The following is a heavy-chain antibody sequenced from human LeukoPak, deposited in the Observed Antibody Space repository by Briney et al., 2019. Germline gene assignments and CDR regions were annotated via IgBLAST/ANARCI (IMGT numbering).Heavy chain of an antibody. CDR2: IYTSGST. J-gene: IGHJ3*02. D-gene: IGHD6-6*01. CDR3: ARDSLYSSSPDDAFDI. Sequence: SETLSLTCTVSGGSISSGSYYWSWIRQPAGKGLEWIGRIYTSGSTNYNPSLKSRVTISVDTSKNQFSLKLSSVTAADTAVYYCARDSLYSSSPDDAFDIWGQGTMVTVSS. V-gene: IGHV4-61*02. CDR1: GGSISSGSYY.